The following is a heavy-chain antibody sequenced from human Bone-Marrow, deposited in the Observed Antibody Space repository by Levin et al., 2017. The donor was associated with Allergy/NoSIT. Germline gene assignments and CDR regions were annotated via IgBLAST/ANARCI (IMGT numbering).Heavy chain of an antibody. CDR1: GFTFSDHY. Sequence: SCAASGFTFSDHYMDWVRQAPGKGLEWVGRVRDKANSYTTEYAASVKGRFTISRDESKNSLYLQMNSLKTEDTAVYYCARRGKGTYFYFDNWGQGTLVTVSS. D-gene: IGHD1-26*01. CDR2: VRDKANSYTT. J-gene: IGHJ4*02. CDR3: ARRGKGTYFYFDN. V-gene: IGHV3-72*01.